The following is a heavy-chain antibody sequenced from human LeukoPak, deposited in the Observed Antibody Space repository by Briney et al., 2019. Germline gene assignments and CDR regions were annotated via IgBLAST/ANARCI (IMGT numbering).Heavy chain of an antibody. V-gene: IGHV4-31*03. CDR1: GGSISSGGYY. D-gene: IGHD3-16*02. CDR2: IYYSGST. CDR3: ARGHDYVWGSYRAYHPFDY. Sequence: MASETLSLTCTVSGGSISSGGYYWSWIRQHPGKGLEWIGYIYYSGSTYYNPSLKSRVTISVDTSKNQFSLKLSSVTAADTAVYYCARGHDYVWGSYRAYHPFDYWGQGTLVTVSS. J-gene: IGHJ4*02.